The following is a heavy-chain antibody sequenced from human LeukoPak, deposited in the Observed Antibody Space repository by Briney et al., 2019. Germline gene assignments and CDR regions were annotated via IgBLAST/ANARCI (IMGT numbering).Heavy chain of an antibody. Sequence: GGSLRLSCAASGFTFSDYYMSWIRQAPGMGLEWISYISTGGGTIYYADSVKGRFTMSRDNAKNSLYLQMNSLRAEDTAVYYCARDLPYCNNSNCTSWFDPWGQGTLVTVSS. J-gene: IGHJ5*02. CDR3: ARDLPYCNNSNCTSWFDP. CDR2: ISTGGGTI. D-gene: IGHD2/OR15-2a*01. CDR1: GFTFSDYY. V-gene: IGHV3-11*01.